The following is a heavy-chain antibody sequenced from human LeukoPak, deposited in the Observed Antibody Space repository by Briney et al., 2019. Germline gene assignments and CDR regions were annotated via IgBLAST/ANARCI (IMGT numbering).Heavy chain of an antibody. CDR1: GYTFTGYY. J-gene: IGHJ4*02. CDR2: INPNSGGT. CDR3: ARAKWGCGGDCYSMVDY. Sequence: ASVKVSCKASGYTFTGYYMHWVRQAPGQGLEWMGRINPNSGGTNYAQKFQGRVTMTRDTSISTAYMELSRLRSDGTAVYYCARAKWGCGGDCYSMVDYWGQGTLVTVSS. V-gene: IGHV1-2*06. D-gene: IGHD2-21*02.